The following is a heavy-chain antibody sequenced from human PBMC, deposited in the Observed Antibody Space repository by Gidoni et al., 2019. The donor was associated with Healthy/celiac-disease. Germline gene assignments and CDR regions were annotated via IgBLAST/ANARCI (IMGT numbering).Heavy chain of an antibody. CDR2: ISYDGSNK. CDR3: AKDLLFYYMDV. Sequence: QVQLVESGGGVVQPGRSLRLSCAASGFTFSSYCMHWVRQAPGKGLEWVAVISYDGSNKYYADSVKGRFTISRDNSKNTLYLQMNSLRAEDTAVYYCAKDLLFYYMDVWGKGTTVTVSS. V-gene: IGHV3-30*18. CDR1: GFTFSSYC. J-gene: IGHJ6*03.